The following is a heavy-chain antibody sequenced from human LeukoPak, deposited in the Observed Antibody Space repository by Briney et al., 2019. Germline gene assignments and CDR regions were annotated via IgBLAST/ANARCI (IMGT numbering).Heavy chain of an antibody. CDR3: AAGYGANDDAFDH. CDR1: GYNFTNYW. J-gene: IGHJ3*01. V-gene: IGHV5-51*01. Sequence: GESLKISCQASGYNFTNYWIAWVRQMSGKGLEWMGVIYPGDSDTRYSPSFQGQVTISADKSITTAYLQWSSLKASDTAMYYCAAGYGANDDAFDHWGQGTMVTVSS. D-gene: IGHD4-23*01. CDR2: IYPGDSDT.